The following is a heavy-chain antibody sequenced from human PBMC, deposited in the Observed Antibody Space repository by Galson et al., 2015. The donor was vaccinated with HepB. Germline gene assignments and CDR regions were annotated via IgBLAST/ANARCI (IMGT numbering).Heavy chain of an antibody. Sequence: PALVKPTQTLTLTFTFSGFSLSTTGVDVGWIRQPPGKTLEWLALISGHDDKRYTPSLKSRLTISKDTSKQQVLLTMTNVDPVDTATYYCIHSSDLHHAFDIWGQGTSVIVSS. V-gene: IGHV2-5*01. J-gene: IGHJ3*02. CDR1: GFSLSTTGVD. CDR3: IHSSDLHHAFDI. D-gene: IGHD2-21*02. CDR2: ISGHDDK.